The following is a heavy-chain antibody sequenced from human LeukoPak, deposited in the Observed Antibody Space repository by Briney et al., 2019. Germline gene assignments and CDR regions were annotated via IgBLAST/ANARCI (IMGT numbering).Heavy chain of an antibody. D-gene: IGHD5-24*01. CDR1: GGSISSGDYY. V-gene: IGHV4-30-4*01. Sequence: SETLSLTCTVSGGSISSGDYYWSWICQPPGKGLEWIGYIYYSGSTYYNPSLKSRVTISVDTSKNQFSLKLSSVTAADTAVYYCAGSDGYNYNVYWGQGTLVTVSS. CDR2: IYYSGST. J-gene: IGHJ4*02. CDR3: AGSDGYNYNVY.